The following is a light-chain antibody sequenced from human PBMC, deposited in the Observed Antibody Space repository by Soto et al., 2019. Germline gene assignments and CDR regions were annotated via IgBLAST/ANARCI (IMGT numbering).Light chain of an antibody. J-gene: IGLJ2*01. CDR2: GNS. CDR3: QSYDSSPEVV. V-gene: IGLV1-40*01. CDR1: SSNIGAGYD. Sequence: QSVLTQPPSVSGAPGQRVTISCIGSSSNIGAGYDVHWYQQLPGTAPKLLIYGNSNRPSGVPDRFSGSKSGTSASLAITGLQAEDEADYYCQSYDSSPEVVFGGGTKLTVL.